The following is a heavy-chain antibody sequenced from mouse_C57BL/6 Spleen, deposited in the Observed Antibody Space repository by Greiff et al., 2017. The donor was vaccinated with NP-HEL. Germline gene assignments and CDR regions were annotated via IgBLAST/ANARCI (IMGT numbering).Heavy chain of an antibody. CDR3: AGDYYGSSYVWYFDY. D-gene: IGHD1-1*01. Sequence: EVQLQQSGPELVKPGASVKISCKASGYTFTDYYMNWVKQSHGKSLEWIGDINPNNGGTSYNQKFKGKATLTVDKSSSTAYMELRSLTSEDSAVYYCAGDYYGSSYVWYFDYWGQGTTLTVSS. CDR1: GYTFTDYY. CDR2: INPNNGGT. V-gene: IGHV1-26*01. J-gene: IGHJ2*01.